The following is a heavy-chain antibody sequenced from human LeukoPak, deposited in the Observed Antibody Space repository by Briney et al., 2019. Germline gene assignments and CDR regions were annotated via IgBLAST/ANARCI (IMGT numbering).Heavy chain of an antibody. CDR3: ARDPRGPQKGYCSGGSCYLGLDY. CDR2: INTNTGNP. Sequence: ASVKVSCKASGYTFTSYAMNWVRQAPGQGLEWMGWINTNTGNPTYAQGFTGRFVFSLDTSVSTAYLQISSLKAEDTAVYYCARDPRGPQKGYCSGGSCYLGLDYWGQGTLVTVPS. CDR1: GYTFTSYA. J-gene: IGHJ4*02. V-gene: IGHV7-4-1*02. D-gene: IGHD2-15*01.